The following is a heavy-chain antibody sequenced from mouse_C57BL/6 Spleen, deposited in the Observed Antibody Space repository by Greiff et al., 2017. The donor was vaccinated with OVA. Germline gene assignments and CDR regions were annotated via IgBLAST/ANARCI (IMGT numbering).Heavy chain of an antibody. D-gene: IGHD1-1*01. V-gene: IGHV1-82*01. Sequence: VQLQQSGPELVKPGASVKLSCKASGYAFSSSWMNWVKQRPGQGLEWIGRIYPGDGDTHYNGKFKGKATLTADKSSSTAYMQLSSLTSEDSAVYCCTIITTVEGMAYWGQGTLVTVSA. CDR3: TIITTVEGMAY. J-gene: IGHJ3*01. CDR2: IYPGDGDT. CDR1: GYAFSSSW.